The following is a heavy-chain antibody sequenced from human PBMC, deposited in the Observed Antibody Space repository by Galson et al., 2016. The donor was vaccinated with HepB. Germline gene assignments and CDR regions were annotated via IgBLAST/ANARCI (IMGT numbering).Heavy chain of an antibody. Sequence: ETLSLTCTVSGGSVSSSSHWGWIRQPPGKGLEWIGSIYYSESTYYNPSLKSRITISVDTSKNQFSLKLSSVTAADTAVYYCARLGYDSSGYYLPHFDYWGQGTLVTVSS. CDR2: IYYSEST. CDR1: GGSVSSSSH. D-gene: IGHD3-22*01. CDR3: ARLGYDSSGYYLPHFDY. V-gene: IGHV4-39*01. J-gene: IGHJ4*02.